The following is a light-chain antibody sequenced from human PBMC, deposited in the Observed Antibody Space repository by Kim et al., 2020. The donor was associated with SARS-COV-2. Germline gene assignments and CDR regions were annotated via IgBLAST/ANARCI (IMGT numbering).Light chain of an antibody. CDR1: QSVSST. CDR2: GAS. V-gene: IGKV3-15*01. Sequence: SPGESATLSCRASQSVSSTLAWYQQKPGQAPRLLIYGASTRANGIPARFSGSESGTEFTLTISSLQSEDFAVYYCQQYNNWPPVTFGQGTRLEIK. J-gene: IGKJ5*01. CDR3: QQYNNWPPVT.